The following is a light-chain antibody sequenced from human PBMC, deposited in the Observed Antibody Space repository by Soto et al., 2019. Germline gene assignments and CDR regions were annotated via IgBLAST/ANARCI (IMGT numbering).Light chain of an antibody. J-gene: IGLJ2*01. CDR2: KTD. CDR3: ASWDDSLNIWI. Sequence: QTVVTQSPSASGTPGQRVTISCSGSSANIERNNVNRYQQFPGTAPKLLIYKTDQRPSGVPDRFSGSKSGTSASLAISGLQSEDEADYYCASWDDSLNIWIFGGGTKLTVL. V-gene: IGLV1-44*01. CDR1: SANIERNN.